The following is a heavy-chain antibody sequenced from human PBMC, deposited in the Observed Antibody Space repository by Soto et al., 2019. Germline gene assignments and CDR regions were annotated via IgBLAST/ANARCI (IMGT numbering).Heavy chain of an antibody. CDR2: IPYDGSNK. Sequence: QVQLVESGGGVVQPGRSLRLSCAASGFTFSSYAMHWVRQAPGKGLERVAVIPYDGSNKYYADSVKGRFTISRDNSKNTLYLQMYSLRAEDTAVYYCARDEGDTAMGTSIDYWGQGTLVTVSS. D-gene: IGHD5-18*01. V-gene: IGHV3-30-3*01. CDR3: ARDEGDTAMGTSIDY. CDR1: GFTFSSYA. J-gene: IGHJ4*02.